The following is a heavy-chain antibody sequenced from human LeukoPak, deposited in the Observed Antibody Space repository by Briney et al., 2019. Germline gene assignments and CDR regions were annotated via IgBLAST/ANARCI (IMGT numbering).Heavy chain of an antibody. J-gene: IGHJ4*02. V-gene: IGHV1-18*01. D-gene: IGHD5-24*01. CDR3: ARELVDGYKELGY. Sequence: VASVKVSPKASGYTFTTYGITSGREAPRQGLEWLRWISAYNGNTNYAQKLQGRVTMTTDTSTSTAYMELRSLRSDDTAVYYCARELVDGYKELGYWGQGTLVTVSS. CDR2: ISAYNGNT. CDR1: GYTFTTYG.